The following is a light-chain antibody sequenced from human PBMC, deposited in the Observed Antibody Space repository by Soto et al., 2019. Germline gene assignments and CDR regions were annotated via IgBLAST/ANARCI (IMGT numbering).Light chain of an antibody. Sequence: DIVMTQSPDSQAVSLGERATINCKSSQSVLYSSNNKNYLAWFQQKPGQPPKLLIYWASTRESGVPDRFSGSGSGTDFTLTISSLQAEDAALYYCQQYYSTPPTFGPGTKVDIK. CDR2: WAS. CDR1: QSVLYSSNNKNY. V-gene: IGKV4-1*01. J-gene: IGKJ3*01. CDR3: QQYYSTPPT.